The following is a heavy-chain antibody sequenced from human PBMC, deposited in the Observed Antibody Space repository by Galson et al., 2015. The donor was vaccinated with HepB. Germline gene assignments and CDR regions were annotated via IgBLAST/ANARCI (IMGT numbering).Heavy chain of an antibody. Sequence: SLRLSCAASGFTFSRYGMHWVRQAPGKGLEWVAVISFDGSNENSANSVKGRFTISRDNSKNTLYLRMNSLRAEDTAVYYCAKSPTYYYDSSGGNWFDPWGQGTLVTVSS. J-gene: IGHJ5*02. CDR1: GFTFSRYG. CDR2: ISFDGSNE. CDR3: AKSPTYYYDSSGGNWFDP. V-gene: IGHV3-30*18. D-gene: IGHD3-22*01.